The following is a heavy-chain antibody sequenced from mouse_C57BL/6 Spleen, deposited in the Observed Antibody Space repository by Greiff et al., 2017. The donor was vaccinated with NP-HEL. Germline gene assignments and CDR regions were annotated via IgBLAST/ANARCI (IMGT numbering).Heavy chain of an antibody. Sequence: VKLMESGAELVKPGASVKISCKASGYAFSSYWMNWVKQRPGKGLEWIGQIYPGDGDTNYNGKFKGKATLTADKSSSTAYMQLSSLTSEDSAVYFCARVGGDAMDYWGQGTSVTVSS. CDR2: IYPGDGDT. CDR3: ARVGGDAMDY. J-gene: IGHJ4*01. CDR1: GYAFSSYW. V-gene: IGHV1-80*01.